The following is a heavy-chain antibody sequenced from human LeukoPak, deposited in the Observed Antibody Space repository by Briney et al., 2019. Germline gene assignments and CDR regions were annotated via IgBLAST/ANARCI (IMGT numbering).Heavy chain of an antibody. CDR3: ARMLSSSWISNDY. CDR1: GFTFTGYS. CDR2: ISISSDNL. V-gene: IGHV3-48*01. J-gene: IGHJ4*02. Sequence: PGGSLRLSCAASGFTFTGYSMNWVRQAPGKGLEWVSYISISSDNLYYADSVKGRFTISRDNAKNSLYLQMNSLRAEDTAVYYCARMLSSSWISNDYWGQGTLVTVSS. D-gene: IGHD6-13*01.